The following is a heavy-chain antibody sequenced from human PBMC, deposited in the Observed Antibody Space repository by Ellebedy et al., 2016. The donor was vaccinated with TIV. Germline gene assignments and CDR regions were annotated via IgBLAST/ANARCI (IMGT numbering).Heavy chain of an antibody. CDR2: INTYNCNT. J-gene: IGHJ4*02. CDR3: AGGGGEGWYISFDY. CDR1: GYSFTTYG. V-gene: IGHV1-18*01. D-gene: IGHD6-19*01. Sequence: AASVKVSCKASGYSFTTYGITWVRQAPGQGLEWMGWINTYNCNTVYAEKLQGRVTMSADTSPSTAYMELRSLRSDDTAVYYCAGGGGEGWYISFDYWGQGTLVTVSS.